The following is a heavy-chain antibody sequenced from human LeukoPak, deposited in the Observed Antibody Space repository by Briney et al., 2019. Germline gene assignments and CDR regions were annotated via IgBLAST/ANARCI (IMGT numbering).Heavy chain of an antibody. V-gene: IGHV1-46*01. CDR3: TRDPGLTNFYYYMDV. CDR1: GYIFTNYY. J-gene: IGHJ6*03. Sequence: GASVKVSCKASGYIFTNYYMRWVRQAPGQGLEWLGIINPSGGSTTYAQKFQGRVTMTSDMSTNTAYMELSSLISEDTAVYYCTRDPGLTNFYYYMDVWGKGTTVTVSS. D-gene: IGHD4-11*01. CDR2: INPSGGST.